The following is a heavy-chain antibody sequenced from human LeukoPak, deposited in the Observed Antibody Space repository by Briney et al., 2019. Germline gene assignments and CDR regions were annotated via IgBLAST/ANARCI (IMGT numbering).Heavy chain of an antibody. CDR2: ISYDGSNK. V-gene: IGHV3-30*03. J-gene: IGHJ6*02. Sequence: GRSLRLSCAASGFTFSSYGMHWVRQAPGKGLEWVAVISYDGSNKYYADSVKGRFTISRDNSKNTLYLQMNSLRAEDTAVYYCAREPYYDSSGYDRWVGDYYYGMDVWGQGTTVTVSS. D-gene: IGHD3-22*01. CDR3: AREPYYDSSGYDRWVGDYYYGMDV. CDR1: GFTFSSYG.